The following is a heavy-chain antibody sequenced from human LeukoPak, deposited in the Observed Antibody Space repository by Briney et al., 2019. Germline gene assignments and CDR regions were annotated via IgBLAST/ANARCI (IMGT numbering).Heavy chain of an antibody. D-gene: IGHD2-21*01. J-gene: IGHJ3*02. CDR2: INPNSGGT. CDR3: ARDLGPIVVVGGNAFDI. CDR1: GYTFTGYY. V-gene: IGHV1-2*02. Sequence: VASVKVSCKASGYTFTGYYMHWVRQAPGQGLEWMGWINPNSGGTNYAQKFQGRVTMTRDTSISTAYMELSRLRSDDTAVYYCARDLGPIVVVGGNAFDIWGQGTMVTVSS.